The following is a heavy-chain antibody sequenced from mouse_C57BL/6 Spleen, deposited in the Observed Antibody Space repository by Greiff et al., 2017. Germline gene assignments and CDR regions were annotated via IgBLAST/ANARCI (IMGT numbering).Heavy chain of an antibody. CDR2: INPGSGGT. CDR3: AALYSNYGLDY. J-gene: IGHJ2*01. CDR1: GYAFTNYL. Sequence: VQLQESGAELVRPGTSVKVSCKASGYAFTNYLIEWVKQRPGQGLEWIGVINPGSGGTNYNQKFKGKATLTVDKSSSTAYMQLSSLTSEDSAVYYCAALYSNYGLDYWGQGTTLTVSS. D-gene: IGHD2-5*01. V-gene: IGHV1-54*01.